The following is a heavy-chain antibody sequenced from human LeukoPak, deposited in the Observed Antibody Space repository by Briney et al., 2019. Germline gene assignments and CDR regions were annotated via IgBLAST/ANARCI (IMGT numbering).Heavy chain of an antibody. CDR2: IYYSGST. CDR3: ARHRIIRDIVTGDYFDY. D-gene: IGHD3-9*01. J-gene: IGHJ4*02. V-gene: IGHV4-39*01. Sequence: WIXQHXGQGLEXXGYIYYSGSTYYNPSLKSRVTMSVDTSKNQFSLKLRAVTAADTAVYYCARHRIIRDIVTGDYFDYWGQGTLVTVSS.